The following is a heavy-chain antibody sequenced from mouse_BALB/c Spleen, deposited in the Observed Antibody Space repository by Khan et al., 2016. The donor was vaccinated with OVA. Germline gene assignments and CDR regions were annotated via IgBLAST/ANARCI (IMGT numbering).Heavy chain of an antibody. D-gene: IGHD2-4*01. Sequence: QVQLQQSGAELVRPGASVKLSCATSGYIFTSYWIHWIKQRSGQGLEWIARLYPGTGSIHCSANFKGQVTLTADKYSSTAYLPLRILKSEDSAVYVCAREDYNDTYVFGYWRQGTLVTVSA. CDR3: AREDYNDTYVFGY. CDR1: GYIFTSYW. J-gene: IGHJ3*01. V-gene: IGHV1S132*01. CDR2: LYPGTGSI.